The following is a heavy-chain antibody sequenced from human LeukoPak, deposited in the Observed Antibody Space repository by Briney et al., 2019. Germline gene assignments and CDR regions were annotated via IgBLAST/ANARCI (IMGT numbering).Heavy chain of an antibody. CDR1: GFAFSSYA. V-gene: IGHV3-23*01. CDR2: TSGSGGSK. J-gene: IGHJ4*02. CDR3: AKGGSFRAFDY. D-gene: IGHD6-13*01. Sequence: PGGSLRLSCAASGFAFSSYAMSWVRQAPGQGLEWVSTTSGSGGSKDYSDSVTGRFTISRDNSKNTLYLQMNSLRADDTALYYCAKGGSFRAFDYWGQGTLVTVSS.